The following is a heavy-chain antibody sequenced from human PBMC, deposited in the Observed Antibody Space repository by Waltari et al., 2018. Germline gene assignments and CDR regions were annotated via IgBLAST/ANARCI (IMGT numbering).Heavy chain of an antibody. CDR2: ISGNSGSI. CDR3: AKELAGDYYYYMDV. Sequence: EVQLVESGGGLVQPGRSLRLSCAASGFTFDDYAMHWVRQAPGKGLEWVSGISGNSGSIGYADSVKGRFTISRDNAKNSLYLQMNSLRAEDTALYYCAKELAGDYYYYMDVWGKGTTVTVSS. D-gene: IGHD2-15*01. J-gene: IGHJ6*03. CDR1: GFTFDDYA. V-gene: IGHV3-9*01.